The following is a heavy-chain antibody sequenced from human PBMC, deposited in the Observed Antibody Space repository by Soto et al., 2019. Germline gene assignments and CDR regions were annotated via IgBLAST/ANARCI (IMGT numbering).Heavy chain of an antibody. J-gene: IGHJ4*02. Sequence: GSLRLSCAASGFTFSRYSMHWVRQAPGKGLEWVAAISYDGTNESYADSVKGRFTISRDISKNTMFLQMNSLRPEDTAVYFCSRAPFDSSGYFAYWGQGTLVTVSS. V-gene: IGHV3-30-3*01. D-gene: IGHD3-22*01. CDR3: SRAPFDSSGYFAY. CDR1: GFTFSRYS. CDR2: ISYDGTNE.